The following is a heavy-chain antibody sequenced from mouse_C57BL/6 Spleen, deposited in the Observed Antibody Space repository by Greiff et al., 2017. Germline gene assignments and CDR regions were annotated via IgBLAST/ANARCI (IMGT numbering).Heavy chain of an antibody. J-gene: IGHJ1*03. CDR3: ARRSNWGYFDV. CDR1: GYTFTSYT. Sequence: LQQSGAELARPGASVKMSCKASGYTFTSYTMHWVKQRPGQGLEWIGYINPSSGYTKYNQKFKDKATLTADKSSSTAYMQLSSLTSEDSAVYYCARRSNWGYFDVWGTGATVTVSS. CDR2: INPSSGYT. V-gene: IGHV1-4*01. D-gene: IGHD4-1*01.